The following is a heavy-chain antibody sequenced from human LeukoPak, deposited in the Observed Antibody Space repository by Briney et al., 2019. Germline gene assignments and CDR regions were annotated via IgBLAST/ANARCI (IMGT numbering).Heavy chain of an antibody. V-gene: IGHV1-18*01. CDR1: GYTFSSYG. CDR3: ARDNSVRDEAWWFNP. Sequence: ASVKVSCKASGYTFSSYGISWVRQAPGQGLEWVGWIRGDNGNTNYAQKFQGRVTMTTDTSTSTVYMELKSLGSDETAVYYCARDNSVRDEAWWFNPWGQGTLVTVSS. D-gene: IGHD5-24*01. J-gene: IGHJ5*02. CDR2: IRGDNGNT.